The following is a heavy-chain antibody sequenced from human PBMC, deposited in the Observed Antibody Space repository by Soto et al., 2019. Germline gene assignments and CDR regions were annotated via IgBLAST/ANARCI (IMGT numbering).Heavy chain of an antibody. Sequence: QVQLVESGGGVVQPGRSLRLSCAASGFTFHSFTMHWVRQSPGKGLEWVALISYDGTNEYYADSVKGRFTISRDNSKSTLYLQMNSLRTEDTALYYCARDPRETTYYLAYWGQGTLVTVSS. CDR2: ISYDGTNE. V-gene: IGHV3-30-3*01. J-gene: IGHJ4*02. CDR1: GFTFHSFT. CDR3: ARDPRETTYYLAY. D-gene: IGHD1-1*01.